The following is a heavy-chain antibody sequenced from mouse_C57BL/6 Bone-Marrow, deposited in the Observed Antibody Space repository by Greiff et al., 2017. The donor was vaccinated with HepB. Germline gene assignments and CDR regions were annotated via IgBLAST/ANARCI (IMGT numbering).Heavy chain of an antibody. CDR1: GYTFTSYG. D-gene: IGHD2-5*01. Sequence: QVHVKQSGAELARPGASVKLSCKASGYTFTSYGISWVKQRTGQGLEWIGEIYPRSGNTYYNEKFKGKATLTADKSSSTAYMELRSLTSEDSAVYFCARSGYSNYAMDYWGQGTSVTVSS. CDR2: IYPRSGNT. J-gene: IGHJ4*01. V-gene: IGHV1-81*01. CDR3: ARSGYSNYAMDY.